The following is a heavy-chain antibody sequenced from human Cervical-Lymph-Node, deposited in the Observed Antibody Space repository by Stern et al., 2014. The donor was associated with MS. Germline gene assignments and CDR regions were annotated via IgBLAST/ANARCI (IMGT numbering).Heavy chain of an antibody. D-gene: IGHD3-9*01. J-gene: IGHJ4*02. V-gene: IGHV2-70*01. Sequence: ESGPALVQPTQTLTLTCTFSGFSLSTSGVSVSWIRQPPGKALEWLALIDWDDDEYYSSSLETRLTISKDTSKNEVVLTMTNMDPVDTATYYCARIPYYDALTGYVFFDYWGQGTLVTVSS. CDR3: ARIPYYDALTGYVFFDY. CDR2: IDWDDDE. CDR1: GFSLSTSGVS.